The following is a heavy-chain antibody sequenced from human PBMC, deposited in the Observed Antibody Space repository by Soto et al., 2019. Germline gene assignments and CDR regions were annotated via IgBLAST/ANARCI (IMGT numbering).Heavy chain of an antibody. CDR3: ARGYDAGCHFGY. CDR2: IQNHGYST. J-gene: IGHJ4*02. D-gene: IGHD2-15*01. Sequence: EVQLVESGGGLVQPGGSLRLSCEASGFTFSQDEMNWVRQAPGKGLEWIAYIQNHGYSTHYADSVKGRFTISRDNAKNSLYLQMSRLTAEDTAIYYCARGYDAGCHFGYWGQGVLVTVSS. V-gene: IGHV3-48*03. CDR1: GFTFSQDE.